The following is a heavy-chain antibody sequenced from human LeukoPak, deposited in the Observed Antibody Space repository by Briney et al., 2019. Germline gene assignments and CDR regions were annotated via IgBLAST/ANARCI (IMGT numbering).Heavy chain of an antibody. V-gene: IGHV3-64D*09. Sequence: GVSLRLSCSASGFTFSSYVMFWVRQAPGKGLEYVSAISSIGGSTYYADSVKGRFTISRDNSKNTLYLQMISLRPEDTAVYYCVKEGNGAFDIWGQGTMVTVSS. D-gene: IGHD2-8*01. CDR3: VKEGNGAFDI. CDR1: GFTFSSYV. CDR2: ISSIGGST. J-gene: IGHJ3*02.